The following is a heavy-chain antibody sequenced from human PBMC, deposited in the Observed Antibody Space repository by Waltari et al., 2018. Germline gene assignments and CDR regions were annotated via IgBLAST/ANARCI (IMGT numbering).Heavy chain of an antibody. CDR2: IIPIFGTA. Sequence: QVQLVQSGAEVKKPGSSVKVSCKASGGTFSSYAISWVRQAPGQGLEWMGGIIPIFGTANYAQKFQGRVTITADESTSTAYMELSSLRSEDTAVYYCARATMIVVVTYQGSYGMDVWGQGTTVTVPS. J-gene: IGHJ6*02. CDR1: GGTFSSYA. CDR3: ARATMIVVVTYQGSYGMDV. D-gene: IGHD3-22*01. V-gene: IGHV1-69*13.